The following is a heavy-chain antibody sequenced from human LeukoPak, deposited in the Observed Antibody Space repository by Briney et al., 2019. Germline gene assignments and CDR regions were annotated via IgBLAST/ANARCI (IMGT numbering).Heavy chain of an antibody. Sequence: AISGSGGSTYYADSVKGRFTISRDNAKNTLYLQMNSLRAEDTAVYYCVRGGGYSYGPEDHWGQGTLVTVSS. V-gene: IGHV3-23*01. D-gene: IGHD5-18*01. CDR3: VRGGGYSYGPEDH. CDR2: ISGSGGST. J-gene: IGHJ4*02.